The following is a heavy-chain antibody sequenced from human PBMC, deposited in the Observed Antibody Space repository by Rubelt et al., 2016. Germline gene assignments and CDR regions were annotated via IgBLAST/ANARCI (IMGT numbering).Heavy chain of an antibody. Sequence: SLKSRVTISVDTSKNQFSLKLSSVTAADTAVYYCARAPGDIVVVPAAMPNYYFDYWGQGTLVTVSS. J-gene: IGHJ4*02. V-gene: IGHV4-34*01. CDR3: ARAPGDIVVVPAAMPNYYFDY. D-gene: IGHD2-2*01.